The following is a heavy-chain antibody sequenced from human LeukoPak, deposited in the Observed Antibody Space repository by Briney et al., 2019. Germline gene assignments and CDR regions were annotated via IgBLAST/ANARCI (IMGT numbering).Heavy chain of an antibody. J-gene: IGHJ6*02. CDR3: ARSYGLSGYEAYYYYGMDV. D-gene: IGHD5-12*01. Sequence: GASVKVSCKASGYTFTSYYMHWVRQAPGQGLEWMGIINPSGGSTSYAQKFQGRVTMTRDTSTSTVYMELSSLRSEDTAVYYCARSYGLSGYEAYYYYGMDVWGQGTTVTVSS. V-gene: IGHV1-46*01. CDR1: GYTFTSYY. CDR2: INPSGGST.